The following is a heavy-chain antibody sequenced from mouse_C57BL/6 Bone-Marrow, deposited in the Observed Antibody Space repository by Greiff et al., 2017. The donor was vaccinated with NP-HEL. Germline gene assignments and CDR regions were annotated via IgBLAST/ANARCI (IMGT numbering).Heavy chain of an antibody. Sequence: EVKVEESGPGLVKPSQSLSLTCSVTGYSITSGYYWNWIRQFPGNKLEWMGYISYDGSNNYNPSLKNRISITRDTSKNQFFLKLNSVTTEDTATYYCARDFPYYYGSNDYWGQGTTLTVSS. D-gene: IGHD1-1*01. CDR3: ARDFPYYYGSNDY. J-gene: IGHJ2*01. CDR1: GYSITSGYY. CDR2: ISYDGSN. V-gene: IGHV3-6*01.